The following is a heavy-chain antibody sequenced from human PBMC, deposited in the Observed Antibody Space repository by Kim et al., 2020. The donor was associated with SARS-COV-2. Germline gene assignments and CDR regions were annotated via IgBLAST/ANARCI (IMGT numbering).Heavy chain of an antibody. D-gene: IGHD3-22*01. CDR3: AKNQYYYDSSGYYVYYYYYGMDV. CDR1: GFTFSSYA. CDR2: ISGSGGST. J-gene: IGHJ6*02. V-gene: IGHV3-23*01. Sequence: GGSLRLSCAASGFTFSSYAMSWVRQAPGKGLEWVSAISGSGGSTYYADSVKGRFTISRDNSKNTLYLQMNSLRAEDTAVYYCAKNQYYYDSSGYYVYYYYYGMDVWGQGTTVTVSS.